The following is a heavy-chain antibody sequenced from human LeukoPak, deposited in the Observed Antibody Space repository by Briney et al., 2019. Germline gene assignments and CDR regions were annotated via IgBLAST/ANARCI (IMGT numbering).Heavy chain of an antibody. CDR1: GFTFSSYS. J-gene: IGHJ4*02. CDR2: ISSSSSYI. D-gene: IGHD5-24*01. CDR3: ARRWEIDY. V-gene: IGHV3-21*01. Sequence: GGSLRLSCAASGFTFSSYSMNWVRQAPGKGLEWVSSISSSSSYIYYADSLKGRFTISRDNAKNSLYLQMNSLRAEDTAVYYCARRWEIDYWGQGTLVTVSS.